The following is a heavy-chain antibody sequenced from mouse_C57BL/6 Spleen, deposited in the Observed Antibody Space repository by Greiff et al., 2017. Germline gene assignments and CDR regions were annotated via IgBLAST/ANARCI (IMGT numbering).Heavy chain of an antibody. V-gene: IGHV1-22*01. D-gene: IGHD4-1*01. Sequence: VQLQQSGPELVKPGASVKMSCKASGYTFTDYNMHWVKQSHGKSLEWIGYINPNNGDTSYNQKFKGKATLTVNKSSSTAYMELRSLTSEDSAVYYCASLNWDEDYWGQGTTLTVSS. CDR2: INPNNGDT. CDR1: GYTFTDYN. CDR3: ASLNWDEDY. J-gene: IGHJ2*01.